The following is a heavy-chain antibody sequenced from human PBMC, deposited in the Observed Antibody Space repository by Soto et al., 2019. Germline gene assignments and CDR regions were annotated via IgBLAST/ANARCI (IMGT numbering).Heavy chain of an antibody. CDR3: AREPYDILTGYYLPFDY. CDR1: GGTFSSYT. V-gene: IGHV1-69*08. J-gene: IGHJ4*02. CDR2: IIPILGIA. Sequence: QVQLVQSGAEVKKPGSSVKVSCKASGGTFSSYTISWVRQAPGQGLEWMGRIIPILGIANYAQKFQGRVTIPADKSTSTAYMEVSSLRSEDTAVYYCAREPYDILTGYYLPFDYWGQGTLVTVSS. D-gene: IGHD3-9*01.